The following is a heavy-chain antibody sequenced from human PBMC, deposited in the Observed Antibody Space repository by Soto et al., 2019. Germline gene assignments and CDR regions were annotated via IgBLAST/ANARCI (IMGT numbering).Heavy chain of an antibody. CDR3: VTDLNWQGH. J-gene: IGHJ4*02. CDR1: GFSFSTYG. CDR2: ISNDGSNK. Sequence: PGGSLRLSCAASGFSFSTYGMHWVRQAPGKGLEWVAFISNDGSNKYYADSVKGRFTISRDNSKNTLYLQMNSLRAEDTAVYYCVTDLNWQGHWGQGTLVTVSS. V-gene: IGHV3-30*03.